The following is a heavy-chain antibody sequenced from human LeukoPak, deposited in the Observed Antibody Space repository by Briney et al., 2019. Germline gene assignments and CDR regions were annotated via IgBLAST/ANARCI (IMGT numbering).Heavy chain of an antibody. D-gene: IGHD5-12*01. CDR1: GFTFSSYG. V-gene: IGHV3-30*02. Sequence: GGSLTPPCAASGFTFSSYGMHWVRQAPGKGLEWVAFIRYEGSNKYYADSVKGRFTISRDNSKNTLYLQMNSLRAEDTAVYYCAKVGWLRTSFDYWGQGT. CDR2: IRYEGSNK. CDR3: AKVGWLRTSFDY. J-gene: IGHJ4*02.